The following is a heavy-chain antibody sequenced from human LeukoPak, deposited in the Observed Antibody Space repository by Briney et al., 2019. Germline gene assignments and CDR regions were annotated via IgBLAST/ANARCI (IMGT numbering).Heavy chain of an antibody. CDR3: AREIRSRGTGWFDP. CDR2: IYYSGST. Sequence: PSETLSLTCTVSGGSVRSGRYYGSWIRQPPGEGLEGIGYIYYSGSTNYNPSLKSRVTISVDTSKNQFSLKLSSVTAADTAVYYCAREIRSRGTGWFDPWGQGTLVTVSS. D-gene: IGHD1-1*01. J-gene: IGHJ5*02. CDR1: GGSVRSGRYY. V-gene: IGHV4-61*01.